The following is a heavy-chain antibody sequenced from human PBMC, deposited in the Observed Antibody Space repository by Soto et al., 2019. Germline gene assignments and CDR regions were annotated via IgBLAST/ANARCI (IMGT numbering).Heavy chain of an antibody. V-gene: IGHV1-3*01. Sequence: QAQLVQSGAEMKKPGASVKVSCKATGYTFSAYTMNWVRQAPGQSLEWMGWINAGSGNTKYSQNCQGRVSITRSTSASTVYMELNGLTSEDTAVYYCARDTETLGPRANDALDIWGQGTMVTVSS. CDR1: GYTFSAYT. J-gene: IGHJ3*02. CDR3: ARDTETLGPRANDALDI. D-gene: IGHD3-3*02. CDR2: INAGSGNT.